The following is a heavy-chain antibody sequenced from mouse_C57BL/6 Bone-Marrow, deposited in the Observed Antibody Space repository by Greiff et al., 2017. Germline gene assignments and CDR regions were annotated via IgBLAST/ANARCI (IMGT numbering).Heavy chain of an antibody. J-gene: IGHJ2*01. CDR3: ARDGYYEYYFDY. D-gene: IGHD2-4*01. CDR2: ISYDGSN. Sequence: VQLQQSGPGLVKPSQSLSLTCSVTGYSITSGYYWNWIRQFPGNKLEWMGYISYDGSNNYNPSLQNRISITRDTSKNQFFLKLNSVTTEDTATYYCARDGYYEYYFDYWGQGTTLTVSS. V-gene: IGHV3-6*01. CDR1: GYSITSGYY.